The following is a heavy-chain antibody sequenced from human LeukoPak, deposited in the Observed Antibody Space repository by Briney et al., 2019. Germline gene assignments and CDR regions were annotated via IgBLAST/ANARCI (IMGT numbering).Heavy chain of an antibody. CDR1: GYTFTSYY. CDR2: INPSGGST. Sequence: GASVKVSCKASGYTFTSYYMHWVRQAPGQGLEWMGIINPSGGSTSYAQKFQGRVTMTRDTSTSTVYMELSSLRSEDTAVYYCARAMGYYDSSGPPYYFDYWGQGTLVTVSS. CDR3: ARAMGYYDSSGPPYYFDY. D-gene: IGHD3-22*01. V-gene: IGHV1-46*01. J-gene: IGHJ4*02.